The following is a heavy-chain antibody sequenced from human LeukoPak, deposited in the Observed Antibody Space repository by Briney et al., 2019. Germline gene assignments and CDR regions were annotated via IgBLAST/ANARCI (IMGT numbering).Heavy chain of an antibody. CDR1: GGSISSGSYY. CDR2: IYTSGST. Sequence: SETLSLTCTVSGGSISSGSYYWSWIRQPAGKGLEWIGRIYTSGSTNYNPPLKSRVTISVDTSKNQFSLKLSSVTAADTAVYYCASFRAFDIWGQGTMVTVSS. CDR3: ASFRAFDI. J-gene: IGHJ3*02. V-gene: IGHV4-61*02.